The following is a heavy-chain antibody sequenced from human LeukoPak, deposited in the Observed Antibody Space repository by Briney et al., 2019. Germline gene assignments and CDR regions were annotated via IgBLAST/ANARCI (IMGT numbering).Heavy chain of an antibody. J-gene: IGHJ3*01. CDR2: INPNAGGT. D-gene: IGHD3-10*01. V-gene: IGHV1-2*02. Sequence: ASVKVSCKTSGYIFTGYYIHWVRQAPGQGLEWMGWINPNAGGTNYAQDLQGRVTMTRDTYVTTAYMELRSLRSDDTAVYFCARERESGRSDAFDFWGQGTMVTVSS. CDR3: ARERESGRSDAFDF. CDR1: GYIFTGYY.